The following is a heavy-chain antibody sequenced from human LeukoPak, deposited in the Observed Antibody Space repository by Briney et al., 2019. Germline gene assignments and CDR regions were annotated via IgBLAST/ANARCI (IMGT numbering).Heavy chain of an antibody. CDR1: GGSISSHF. Sequence: SETLSLTCTVSGGSISSHFWSWIRQPPGKGLEWIGSIFYSGSTYYNPSLKSPVTISADMSKNYFSLRLSSVTAADTATYYCARHRRYYGSGSYYSDFDSWGQGILVTVSS. V-gene: IGHV4-59*05. J-gene: IGHJ4*02. D-gene: IGHD3-10*01. CDR2: IFYSGST. CDR3: ARHRRYYGSGSYYSDFDS.